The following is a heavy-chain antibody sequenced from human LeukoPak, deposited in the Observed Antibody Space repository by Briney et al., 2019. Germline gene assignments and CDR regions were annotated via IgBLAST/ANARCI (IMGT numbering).Heavy chain of an antibody. V-gene: IGHV3-21*01. CDR1: GFTFSSYS. J-gene: IGHJ3*02. D-gene: IGHD3-10*02. CDR2: ISSSSSYI. CDR3: ARCVRGVINGDDAFDI. Sequence: GGSLRLSCAASGFTFSSYSMNWVRQAPGKGLEWVSSISSSSSYIYYADSVKGRFTISRDNAKNSLYLQMNSLRAEDTAVYYCARCVRGVINGDDAFDIWGQGTMVTVSS.